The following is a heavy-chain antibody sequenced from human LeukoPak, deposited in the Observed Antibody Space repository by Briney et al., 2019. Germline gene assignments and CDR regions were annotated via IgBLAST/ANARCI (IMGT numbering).Heavy chain of an antibody. Sequence: SETLSLTCAVYGGSFSGYYWSWIRQPPGKGLEWIGEINHSGSTNYNPSLKSRVTISVDTSKNQFSLKLSSVTAADTAVYYCARDSVSPKYYYDSSGYPDYWGQGTLVTVSS. J-gene: IGHJ4*02. CDR1: GGSFSGYY. V-gene: IGHV4-34*01. D-gene: IGHD3-22*01. CDR3: ARDSVSPKYYYDSSGYPDY. CDR2: INHSGST.